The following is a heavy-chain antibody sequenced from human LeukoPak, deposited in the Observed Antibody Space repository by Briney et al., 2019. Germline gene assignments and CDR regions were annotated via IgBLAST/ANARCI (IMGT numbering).Heavy chain of an antibody. CDR1: GFAFSTYA. CDR3: ARDPPSFQH. J-gene: IGHJ1*01. CDR2: SSSGGSTI. V-gene: IGHV3-48*04. Sequence: GGSLRLSCAASGFAFSTYAMNWVRQAPGNGLEWISYSSSGGSTIYYADSVKGRFTISRDNAKNSLYLQMNSLRAEDTAVYYCARDPPSFQHWGQGTLVTVSS.